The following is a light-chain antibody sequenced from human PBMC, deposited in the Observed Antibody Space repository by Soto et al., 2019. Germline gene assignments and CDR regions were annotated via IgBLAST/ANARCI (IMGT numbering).Light chain of an antibody. CDR1: SSNIGSNY. CDR3: QSYDSDFVI. V-gene: IGLV1-47*01. Sequence: QSVLTQPPSASGTPGQRVTISCSGSSSNIGSNYVYWYQQLPGTAPKLLIYRNNQRPSGVPGRFSGSTDGSSNSASLTISGLQTEDEADYYCQSYDSDFVIFGGGTKLTVL. J-gene: IGLJ2*01. CDR2: RNN.